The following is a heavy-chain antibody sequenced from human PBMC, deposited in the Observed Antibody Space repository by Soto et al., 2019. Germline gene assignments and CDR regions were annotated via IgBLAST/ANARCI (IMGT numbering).Heavy chain of an antibody. J-gene: IGHJ4*02. Sequence: QVQLQESGPGLVKPSETLSLTCTVSGGSVSSGSYYWSWIRQPPGKGLEWIGYIYYSGSTNYNPSLKSRVTISVDTSKNQFSLKLSSVTAADTAVYYCARAGLGDGSDYWGQGTLDTVSS. V-gene: IGHV4-61*01. CDR3: ARAGLGDGSDY. CDR1: GGSVSSGSYY. CDR2: IYYSGST. D-gene: IGHD1-26*01.